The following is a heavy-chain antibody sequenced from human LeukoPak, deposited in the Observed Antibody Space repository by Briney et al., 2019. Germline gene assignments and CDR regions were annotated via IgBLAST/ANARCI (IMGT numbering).Heavy chain of an antibody. J-gene: IGHJ3*01. CDR1: GGSMINSHY. CDR3: ARNMTAVTRLDVFDP. V-gene: IGHV4-39*01. CDR2: IYYSGST. D-gene: IGHD4-17*01. Sequence: SETLSLTCTVSGGSMINSHYWGWIRQSPGKGLEWIGSIYYSGSTYYNPSLKSRITISVDTSKNQFSLELRSVTAADTAIYYCARNMTAVTRLDVFDPWGPGTMVTVSS.